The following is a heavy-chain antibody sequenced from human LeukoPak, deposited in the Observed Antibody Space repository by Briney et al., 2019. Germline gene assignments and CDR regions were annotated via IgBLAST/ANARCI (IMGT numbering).Heavy chain of an antibody. Sequence: GGSLRLSCAASGFTFSSYSMNWVRQAPGEGLEWVSSISSSSSYIYYADSVKGRFTISRDNAKNSLYLQMNSLRAEDTAVYYCARDGGTTVTIDWGQGTLVTVSS. V-gene: IGHV3-21*01. D-gene: IGHD4-17*01. CDR3: ARDGGTTVTID. CDR1: GFTFSSYS. J-gene: IGHJ4*02. CDR2: ISSSSSYI.